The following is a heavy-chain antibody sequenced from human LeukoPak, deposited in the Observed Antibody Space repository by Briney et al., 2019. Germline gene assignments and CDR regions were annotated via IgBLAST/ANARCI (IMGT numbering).Heavy chain of an antibody. CDR1: GFTVSNNY. Sequence: GGSLRLSCAASGFTVSNNYISWVRQAPGKGLEWVSVLYNSDSTYYADSVKGRFTISRDNSKNTLYLQMNSLRAEDTAVYYCAKDNPWSSSSEYFQHWGQGTLVTVSS. D-gene: IGHD6-6*01. J-gene: IGHJ1*01. CDR3: AKDNPWSSSSEYFQH. CDR2: LYNSDST. V-gene: IGHV3-53*01.